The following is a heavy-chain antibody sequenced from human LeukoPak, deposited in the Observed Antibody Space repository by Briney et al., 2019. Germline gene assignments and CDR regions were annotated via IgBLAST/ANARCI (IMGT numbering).Heavy chain of an antibody. CDR3: ARGPYSYDSSGAFDI. CDR1: GGSISTYY. CDR2: IYYSGST. D-gene: IGHD3-22*01. J-gene: IGHJ3*02. V-gene: IGHV4-59*01. Sequence: SETLSLTCTVSGGSISTYYWSWIRQPPGKGLEWIGYIYYSGSTNYNPSLKSRVTISVDTSKNQFSLKLSSVTAADTAVYFCARGPYSYDSSGAFDIWGQGTMVTVSS.